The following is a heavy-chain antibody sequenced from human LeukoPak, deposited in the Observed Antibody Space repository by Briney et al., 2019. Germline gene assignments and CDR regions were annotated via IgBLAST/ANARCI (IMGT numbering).Heavy chain of an antibody. CDR1: GFTLNGYW. Sequence: GGSLRLSCAAPGFTLNGYWMHWVRQAPGKGLVWVSRINSDGSTTSYADSVKGRFTISRDNSKNTLYLQMNSLRAEDTAVYYCAREGWFDPWGQGTLVTVSS. V-gene: IGHV3-74*01. CDR2: INSDGSTT. CDR3: AREGWFDP. J-gene: IGHJ5*02.